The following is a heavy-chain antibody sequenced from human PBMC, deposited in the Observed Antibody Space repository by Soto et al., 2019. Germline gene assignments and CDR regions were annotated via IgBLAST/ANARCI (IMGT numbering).Heavy chain of an antibody. CDR1: GYSISSGYY. CDR3: ARDTFTGRYGMDV. V-gene: IGHV4-38-2*02. Sequence: SETLSLTCAVSGYSISSGYYWGWIRQPPGKGPEWIGSIYHSGSTYYNPSLKSRVTISVDTSKNQFSLKLSSVTAADTAVYYCARDTFTGRYGMDVWGQGTTVTVSS. D-gene: IGHD3-16*01. J-gene: IGHJ6*02. CDR2: IYHSGST.